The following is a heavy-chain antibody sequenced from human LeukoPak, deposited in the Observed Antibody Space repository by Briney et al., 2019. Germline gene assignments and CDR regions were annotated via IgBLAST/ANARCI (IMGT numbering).Heavy chain of an antibody. V-gene: IGHV4-59*01. CDR2: VSYSGST. D-gene: IGHD6-19*01. CDR3: ARGYSSGWYHY. CDR1: GGSISSYY. Sequence: SETLSLTCTVSGGSISSYYWSWIRQPPGKELEWIGYVSYSGSTNYNPSLKSRVTISVDTSKNQFSLKLSSVTAADTAVYYCARGYSSGWYHYWGQGTLVTVSS. J-gene: IGHJ4*02.